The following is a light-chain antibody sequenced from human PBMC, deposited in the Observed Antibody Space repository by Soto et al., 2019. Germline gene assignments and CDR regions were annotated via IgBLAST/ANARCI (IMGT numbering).Light chain of an antibody. CDR3: SSYPTNKTRV. V-gene: IGLV2-14*01. J-gene: IGLJ3*02. CDR2: EVY. Sequence: QSALSQPASVSGSPGQTITISCTGNTSDVGDNKYVSWYQQHPGTAPKLMIYEVYYRPSGVSDRFSGSRSDTAASLTISGLQADDEADYYCSSYPTNKTRVFGGGTKLTVL. CDR1: TSDVGDNKY.